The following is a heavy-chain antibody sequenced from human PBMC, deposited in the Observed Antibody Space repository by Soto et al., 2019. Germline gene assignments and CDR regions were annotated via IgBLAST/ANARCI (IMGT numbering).Heavy chain of an antibody. D-gene: IGHD3-22*01. Sequence: EVQLVESGGGLVQPGGSLRLSCAASGFTVSSNYMSWVRQAPGKGLEWVSVIYSGGSTYYADSVKGRFTISRDNSKNTLYLQMNSLRAEDTAVYYCARENPTMIVSRGDAFDIWGQGTMVTVSS. J-gene: IGHJ3*02. CDR2: IYSGGST. V-gene: IGHV3-66*01. CDR3: ARENPTMIVSRGDAFDI. CDR1: GFTVSSNY.